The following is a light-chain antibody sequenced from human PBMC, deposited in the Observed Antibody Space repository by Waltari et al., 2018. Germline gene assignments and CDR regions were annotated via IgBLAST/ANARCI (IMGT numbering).Light chain of an antibody. J-gene: IGKJ1*01. Sequence: DIQMTQSPSTLSASVGDRVTITCRASQSINNWLAWFQQKPGKAPKLLIYDASSLESGVPSRFSGSGSGTEVTLTISSLQPDDFATYYCQQYNSFWTFGQGTKVEIK. CDR1: QSINNW. V-gene: IGKV1-5*01. CDR2: DAS. CDR3: QQYNSFWT.